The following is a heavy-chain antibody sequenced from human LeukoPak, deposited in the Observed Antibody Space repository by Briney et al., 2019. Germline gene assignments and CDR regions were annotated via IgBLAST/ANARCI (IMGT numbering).Heavy chain of an antibody. CDR3: TRGGHDYSNEWVENWFDP. V-gene: IGHV3-73*01. D-gene: IGHD4-11*01. J-gene: IGHJ5*02. Sequence: PGGSLRLSCAASGFTFSGSAMHWVRQASGKGLEWVGRIRSKANSYATAYAASVKGRFTISRDDSKNTAYLQMNSLKTEDTAVYYCTRGGHDYSNEWVENWFDPWGQGTLVTVSS. CDR2: IRSKANSYAT. CDR1: GFTFSGSA.